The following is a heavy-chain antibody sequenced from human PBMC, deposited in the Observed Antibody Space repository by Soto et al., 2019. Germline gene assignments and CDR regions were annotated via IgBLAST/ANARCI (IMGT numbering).Heavy chain of an antibody. CDR3: AREGYCSSTSCYVYYGMDV. CDR2: IIPVFGTA. V-gene: IGHV1-69*13. J-gene: IGHJ6*02. Sequence: GASVKVSCKASGGTFSSYAISWVRQALGQGLEWMGGIIPVFGTANYAQKFQGRVTITADESTSTAYMELRSLRSDDTAVYYCAREGYCSSTSCYVYYGMDVWGQGTTVTVS. CDR1: GGTFSSYA. D-gene: IGHD2-2*01.